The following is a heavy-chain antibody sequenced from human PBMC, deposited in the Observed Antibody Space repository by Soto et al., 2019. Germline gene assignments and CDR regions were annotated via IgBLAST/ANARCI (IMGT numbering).Heavy chain of an antibody. CDR3: ARDRRIPIFGVVNYYYYGMDV. J-gene: IGHJ6*02. D-gene: IGHD3-3*01. V-gene: IGHV4-34*01. CDR1: GGSFSGYY. Sequence: SETLSLTCGVLGGSFSGYYWSWIRQPPGKGLEWIGEINHSGSTNYNPSLKSRVTISVDTSKNQFSLKLSSVTAADTAVYYCARDRRIPIFGVVNYYYYGMDVWGQGTTVTVSS. CDR2: INHSGST.